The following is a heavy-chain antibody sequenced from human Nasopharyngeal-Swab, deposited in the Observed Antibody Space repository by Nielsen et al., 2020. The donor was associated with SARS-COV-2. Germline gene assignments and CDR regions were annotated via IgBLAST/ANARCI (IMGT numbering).Heavy chain of an antibody. D-gene: IGHD3-22*01. J-gene: IGHJ5*02. Sequence: IRQPPGKGLEWIGYIYYSGSTNYNPSLKSRVTISVGTSKNQFSLKLSSVTAADTAVYYCAREKTHYDSSGYYYLWFDPWGQGTLVTVSS. V-gene: IGHV4-59*01. CDR2: IYYSGST. CDR3: AREKTHYDSSGYYYLWFDP.